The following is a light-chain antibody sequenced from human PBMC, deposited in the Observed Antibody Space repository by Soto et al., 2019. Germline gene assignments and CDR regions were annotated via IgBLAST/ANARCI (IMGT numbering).Light chain of an antibody. CDR1: QGISTY. CDR3: RQRYSTSWT. J-gene: IGKJ1*01. CDR2: AAS. V-gene: IGKV1-39*01. Sequence: DIQMTPSPSSLSASVGDRVTITCRASQGISTYLDWYQLKPGKAATLLNSAASSLQSGVPSRFSGSVSETDFTLTISSLQPEDSATYACRQRYSTSWTCGQVTKVDIK.